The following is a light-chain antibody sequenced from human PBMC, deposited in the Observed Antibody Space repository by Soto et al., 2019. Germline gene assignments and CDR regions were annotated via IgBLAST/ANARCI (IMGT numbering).Light chain of an antibody. J-gene: IGKJ1*01. CDR1: QSISSW. CDR2: HAS. CDR3: QQYNSYSGT. Sequence: DIEMTQSPSTLSASVGDRVTISCRASQSISSWLAWYQQKPGRAPDLLIFHASSLESGVPSRFSGSGSGTDFTLTISSLQPEDFATYYCQQYNSYSGTFGQGTKVEIK. V-gene: IGKV1-5*01.